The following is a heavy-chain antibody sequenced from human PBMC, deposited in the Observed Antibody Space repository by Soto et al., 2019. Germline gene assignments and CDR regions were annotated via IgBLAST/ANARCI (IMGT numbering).Heavy chain of an antibody. D-gene: IGHD3-10*01. Sequence: GGSLRLSCAASGFTFSSYGMHWVRQAPGKGLEWVAVIWYDGSNKYYADSVKGRFTISRDNSKNTLYLQMNSLRAEDTAVYYCARDALLWFGEFPTSDAFDIWGQGTMVTVSS. CDR1: GFTFSSYG. CDR3: ARDALLWFGEFPTSDAFDI. J-gene: IGHJ3*02. V-gene: IGHV3-33*01. CDR2: IWYDGSNK.